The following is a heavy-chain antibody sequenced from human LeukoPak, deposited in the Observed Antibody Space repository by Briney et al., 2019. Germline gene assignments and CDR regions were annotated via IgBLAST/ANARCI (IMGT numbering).Heavy chain of an antibody. CDR2: ISGSGGST. Sequence: GGSLRLSCAASGFTFSTYAMSWVRQAPGKGLEWVSAISGSGGSTYYADSVKGRFTISRDNSKNTLYLQMNSLRAEDTSIYFCAKALEQETVIALDSWGQGTLVTVPS. CDR3: AKALEQETVIALDS. V-gene: IGHV3-23*01. CDR1: GFTFSTYA. J-gene: IGHJ4*02. D-gene: IGHD6-13*01.